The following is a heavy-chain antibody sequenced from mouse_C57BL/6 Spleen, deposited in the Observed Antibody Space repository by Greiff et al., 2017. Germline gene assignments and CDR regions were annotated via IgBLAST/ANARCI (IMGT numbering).Heavy chain of an antibody. CDR3: ARGAYYYGSSRGYFDV. CDR2: ISDGGSYT. J-gene: IGHJ1*03. D-gene: IGHD1-1*01. Sequence: EVMLVESGGGLVKPGGSLKLSCAASGFTFSSYAMSWVRQTPEKRLEWVATISDGGSYTYYPDNVKGRFTISRDNAKNNLYLQMSHLKSEDTAMYYCARGAYYYGSSRGYFDVWGTGTTVTVSS. CDR1: GFTFSSYA. V-gene: IGHV5-4*03.